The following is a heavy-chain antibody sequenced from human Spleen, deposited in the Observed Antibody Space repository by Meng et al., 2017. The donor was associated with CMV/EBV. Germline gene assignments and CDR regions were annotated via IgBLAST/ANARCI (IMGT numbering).Heavy chain of an antibody. D-gene: IGHD2-2*01. CDR3: ARALRYCSSTSCYLFDAFDI. J-gene: IGHJ3*02. CDR1: GITFDDDA. Sequence: SLKISCASSGITFDDDAIHWVRQAPGKGLEWVSGISWNSGNIDYADSVKGRFTISRDNAQNTLYLQMNSLRAEDTAVYYCARALRYCSSTSCYLFDAFDIWGQGTMVTVSS. V-gene: IGHV3-9*01. CDR2: ISWNSGNI.